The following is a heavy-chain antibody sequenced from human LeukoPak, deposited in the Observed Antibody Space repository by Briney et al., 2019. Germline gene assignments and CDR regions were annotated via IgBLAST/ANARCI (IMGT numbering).Heavy chain of an antibody. CDR3: ARDYGDYRSRGYYYYGMDV. J-gene: IGHJ6*02. D-gene: IGHD4-17*01. CDR2: INWNGGST. CDR1: GFTFDDYG. V-gene: IGHV3-20*03. Sequence: GGSLRLSYAASGFTFDDYGMSWVRQAPGKGLEWVSGINWNGGSTGYADSVKGRFTISRDNAKNSLYLQMNSLRAEDTALYYCARDYGDYRSRGYYYYGMDVWGQGTTVTVSS.